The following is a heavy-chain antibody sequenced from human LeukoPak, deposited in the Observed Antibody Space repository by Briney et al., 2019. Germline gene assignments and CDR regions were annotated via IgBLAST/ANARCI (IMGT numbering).Heavy chain of an antibody. CDR1: GGTFSSYA. V-gene: IGHV1-69*13. CDR3: ARPRRPDYSDSGRDYYYYYGMDV. CDR2: IIPIFGTA. J-gene: IGHJ6*02. D-gene: IGHD4-11*01. Sequence: GASVKVSCKASGGTFSSYAISWVRQAPGQGLEWMGGIIPIFGTANYAQKFQGRVTITADESTSTAYMELSSLRSEDTAVYYCARPRRPDYSDSGRDYYYYYGMDVWGQGTTVTVSS.